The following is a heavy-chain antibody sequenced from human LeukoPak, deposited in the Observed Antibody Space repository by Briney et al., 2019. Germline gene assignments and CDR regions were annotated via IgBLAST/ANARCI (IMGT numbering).Heavy chain of an antibody. CDR2: IYYSGST. V-gene: IGHV4-31*03. CDR1: GGSISSGGYY. J-gene: IGHJ3*02. CDR3: ARVHDYVDGRGAAGAFDI. Sequence: PSETLSLTCTVSGGSISSGGYYWSWIRQHPGKGLEWIGYIYYSGSTYYNPSLKSRVTISVDTSKNQFSLKLSSVTAADTAVYYCARVHDYVDGRGAAGAFDIWGQGTMVTVSS. D-gene: IGHD4-17*01.